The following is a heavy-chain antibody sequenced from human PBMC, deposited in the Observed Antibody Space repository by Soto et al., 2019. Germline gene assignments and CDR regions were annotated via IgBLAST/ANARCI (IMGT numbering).Heavy chain of an antibody. D-gene: IGHD1-26*01. CDR2: IYHTGTA. J-gene: IGHJ4*02. V-gene: IGHV4-30-2*01. Sequence: SETLSLTCNVSGDSITTDGYSWSWIRQPPGKGLEWIGYIYHTGTAYYNPSLKSRVTLSVDRSKNQFSLSLSSMTAADTAVYYCAREAWERKFDFWGQGTLVTVSS. CDR3: AREAWERKFDF. CDR1: GDSITTDGYS.